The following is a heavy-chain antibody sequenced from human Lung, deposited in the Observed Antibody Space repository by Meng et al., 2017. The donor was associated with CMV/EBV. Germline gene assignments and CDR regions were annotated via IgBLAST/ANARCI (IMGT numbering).Heavy chain of an antibody. J-gene: IGHJ4*02. CDR2: IYHSGST. D-gene: IGHD6-19*01. CDR1: GGSISSSNW. V-gene: IGHV4-4*02. Sequence: QGERKEAGQGRVKPSGTLSLTCAVSGGSISSSNWWSWVRQPPGKGLEWIGEIYHSGSTNYNPSLKSRVTISVDKSKNQFSLKLSSVTAADTAVYYCASFPPPGKQWLVTDYWGQGTLVTVSS. CDR3: ASFPPPGKQWLVTDY.